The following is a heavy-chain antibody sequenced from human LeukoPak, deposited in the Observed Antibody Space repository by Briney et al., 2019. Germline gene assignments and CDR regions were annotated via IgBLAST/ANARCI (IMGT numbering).Heavy chain of an antibody. CDR1: GLSISSGHY. D-gene: IGHD6-19*01. Sequence: PSETLSLTCTVPGLSISSGHYWGWIRQPPGKGLEWIASIYHSGGRFETGSTHYSPSLKSRVTISVDTSKNQLSLMMTSVTAADTAVYYCARNSSGCSFDRWGQGTLVTVSS. J-gene: IGHJ5*02. V-gene: IGHV4-38-2*02. CDR2: IYHSGGRFETGST. CDR3: ARNSSGCSFDR.